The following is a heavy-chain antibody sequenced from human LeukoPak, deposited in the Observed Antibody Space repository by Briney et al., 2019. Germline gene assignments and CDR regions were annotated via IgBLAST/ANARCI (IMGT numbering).Heavy chain of an antibody. D-gene: IGHD6-19*01. CDR1: GFTVSSYS. V-gene: IGHV3-21*01. Sequence: GGSLRLSCAASGFTVSSYSMNWVRQAPGKGLEWVSSISSSSSYIYYADSVKGRFTISRDNAKNSLYLQMNSLRAEDTAVYYCARLGRVAGTFDYWGQGTLVTVSS. CDR2: ISSSSSYI. J-gene: IGHJ4*02. CDR3: ARLGRVAGTFDY.